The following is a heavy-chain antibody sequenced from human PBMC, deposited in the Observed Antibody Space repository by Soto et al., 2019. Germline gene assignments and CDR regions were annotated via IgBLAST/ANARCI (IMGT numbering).Heavy chain of an antibody. CDR1: GGSFSGYY. V-gene: IGHV4-34*01. CDR2: INHSGST. D-gene: IGHD3-3*01. CDR3: ARGRGVVRKSYYYYGMEV. Sequence: PSETLSLTCAVYGGSFSGYYWSLIRQPPGKGLEWIGQINHSGSTNYNPSLKSRVTISVDTSKNQFSLKLSSVTAADTAVYYCARGRGVVRKSYYYYGMEVWGEGTTVTVS. J-gene: IGHJ6*02.